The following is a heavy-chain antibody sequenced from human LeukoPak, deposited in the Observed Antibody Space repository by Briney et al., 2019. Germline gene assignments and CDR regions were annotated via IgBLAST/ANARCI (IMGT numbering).Heavy chain of an antibody. V-gene: IGHV4-34*12. CDR3: ATVRSIVVVPANTRFDY. CDR2: IIHSGST. D-gene: IGHD2-2*01. Sequence: SETLSLTCAVYGGSFRGYYWSWIRQPPGKGLEWIGEIIHSGSTNYNPSLKSQVTISVDTSKNQFSLKLSSVTAADTAVYYCATVRSIVVVPANTRFDYWGQGTLVTVSS. J-gene: IGHJ4*02. CDR1: GGSFRGYY.